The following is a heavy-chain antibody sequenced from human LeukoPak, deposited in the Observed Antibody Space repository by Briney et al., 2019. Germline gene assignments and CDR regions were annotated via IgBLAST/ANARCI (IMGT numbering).Heavy chain of an antibody. V-gene: IGHV3-74*01. CDR2: IEGDGSRS. D-gene: IGHD5-12*01. CDR1: GFKFSIFW. J-gene: IGHJ5*02. CDR3: ARNSDYDSFDP. Sequence: GGSLRLSCEASGFKFSIFWMQWVRQVPGKGLVWVARIEGDGSRSNYADSVKGRSTISRDNAKNTLYLQMSSLRAEDTAVYYCARNSDYDSFDPWGQGTLVTVSS.